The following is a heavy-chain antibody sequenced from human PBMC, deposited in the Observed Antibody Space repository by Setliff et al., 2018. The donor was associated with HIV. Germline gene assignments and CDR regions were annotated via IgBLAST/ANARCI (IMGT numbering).Heavy chain of an antibody. Sequence: ASVKVSCKASGYTFTGYYMHWVRQAPGQGLEWMGWINPNSGGTNYAQKFQGRVTMTRDTSISTAYMELSRLRSDDTAVYYRAREWVSSSQSSCAFDIWGQGTMVTVSS. D-gene: IGHD6-6*01. CDR3: AREWVSSSQSSCAFDI. V-gene: IGHV1-2*02. CDR2: INPNSGGT. J-gene: IGHJ3*02. CDR1: GYTFTGYY.